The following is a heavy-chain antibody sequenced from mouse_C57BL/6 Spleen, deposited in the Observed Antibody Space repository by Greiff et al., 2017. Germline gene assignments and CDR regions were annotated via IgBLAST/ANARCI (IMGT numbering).Heavy chain of an antibody. D-gene: IGHD4-1*01. CDR3: AREETGTFDY. Sequence: EVHLVESGGGLVKPGGSLKLSCAASGFTFSDYGMHWVRQAPEKGLEWVAYISSGSSTIYYADTVKGRFTISRDNAKNTLFLQMTSLRSEDTAMYYCAREETGTFDYWGQGTTLTVSS. V-gene: IGHV5-17*01. J-gene: IGHJ2*01. CDR1: GFTFSDYG. CDR2: ISSGSSTI.